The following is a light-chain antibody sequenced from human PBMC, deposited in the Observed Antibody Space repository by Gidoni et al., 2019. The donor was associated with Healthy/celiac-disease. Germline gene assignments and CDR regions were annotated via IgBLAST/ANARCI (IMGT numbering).Light chain of an antibody. CDR1: QSVSSSY. V-gene: IGKV3-20*01. CDR3: QQYGSSPT. CDR2: GAS. Sequence: EIVLTQSPGTLSLSPGERATLSCRASQSVSSSYLAWYQQKPGQAPRLLLYGASSRATGIPDRFSGSGSGTDFTLTISRLEPEDFAVYYCQQYGSSPTFXGXTKVXIK. J-gene: IGKJ4*01.